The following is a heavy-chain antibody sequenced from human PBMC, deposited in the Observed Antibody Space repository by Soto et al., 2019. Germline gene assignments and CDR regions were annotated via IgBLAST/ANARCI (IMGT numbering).Heavy chain of an antibody. V-gene: IGHV1-18*04. D-gene: IGHD3-16*01. CDR3: ARDRVAGIWGDAFDI. CDR2: INPYNANV. Sequence: QVQMVQSGAEVKKPGASVKVSCKTSGYTFTNHGINWVRQAPGQGLEWMGWINPYNANVNYAQKLQGRVTMTTDTSTSTAYMDLRSLTSDDTAVYYWARDRVAGIWGDAFDIWGQGTRVTVSS. J-gene: IGHJ3*02. CDR1: GYTFTNHG.